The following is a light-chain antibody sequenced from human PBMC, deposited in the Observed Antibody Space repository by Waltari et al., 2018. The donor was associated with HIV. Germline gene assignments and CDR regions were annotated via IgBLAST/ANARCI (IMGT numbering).Light chain of an antibody. CDR1: SSDVGDYNS. CDR2: EVN. V-gene: IGLV2-14*01. Sequence: QSALTQPASVSGSPGQSITISCSGTSSDVGDYNSVSWYQLHPGKAPQLLIFEVNNRPSGVSIRFSCSKSGNTASLTISGLQTEDEADYYCSSFAAGGTQVFGTGTKVTV. J-gene: IGLJ1*01. CDR3: SSFAAGGTQV.